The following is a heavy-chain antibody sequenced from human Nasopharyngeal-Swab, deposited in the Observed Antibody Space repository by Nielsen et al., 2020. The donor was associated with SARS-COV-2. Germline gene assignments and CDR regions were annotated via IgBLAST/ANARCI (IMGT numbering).Heavy chain of an antibody. CDR3: AKKYGTRGWYVGLDY. D-gene: IGHD6-19*01. V-gene: IGHV3-23*01. J-gene: IGHJ4*02. CDR2: AGGNDGST. Sequence: GSLRLSCAASGFGFSAFAMSWVRQAQGKGLEWVSAAGGNDGSTFYADSVRGRFTISRDNSKNTLYLQMNSLRAEDTAIYYCAKKYGTRGWYVGLDYWGQGTQVTVSS. CDR1: GFGFSAFA.